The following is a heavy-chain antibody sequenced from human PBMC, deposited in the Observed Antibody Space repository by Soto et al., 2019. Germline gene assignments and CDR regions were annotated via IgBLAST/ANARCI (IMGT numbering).Heavy chain of an antibody. CDR1: GGSISGNHW. CDR2: IFHAGKT. CDR3: ARQRTPDCRGGSCYTWSFDY. J-gene: IGHJ4*02. D-gene: IGHD2-15*01. V-gene: IGHV4-4*02. Sequence: PSETLSLTCAVSGGSISGNHWWSWVRQPPGKGLEWIGEIFHAGKTNYNPSLKSQVTISVDRSKNQFSLKLNSVTAADTAVYYCARQRTPDCRGGSCYTWSFDYWGQGALVTSPQ.